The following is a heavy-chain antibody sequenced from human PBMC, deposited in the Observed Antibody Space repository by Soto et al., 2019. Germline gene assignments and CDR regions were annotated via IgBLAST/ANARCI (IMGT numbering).Heavy chain of an antibody. V-gene: IGHV4-39*01. Sequence: PSETLSLTCTVSGGSISSSSYYWGWIRQPPGKGLEWIGSIYYSGSTYYNPSLKSRVTISVDTSKNQFSLKLSSVTAADTAVYYCARHSGASITIFGVVKDNWFDPW. CDR1: GGSISSSSYY. CDR3: ARHSGASITIFGVVKDNWFDP. J-gene: IGHJ5*02. D-gene: IGHD3-3*01. CDR2: IYYSGST.